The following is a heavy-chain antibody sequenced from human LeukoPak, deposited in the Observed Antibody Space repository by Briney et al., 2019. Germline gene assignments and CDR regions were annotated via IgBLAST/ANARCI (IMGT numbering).Heavy chain of an antibody. CDR3: ARARWYSSDY. CDR2: ISSSGSTI. Sequence: GGSLRLSCAASGFTFSSYEMNWVRQAPGKGLEWVSYISSSGSTIYYADSVKGRFTISRDNAKNSLYLQMNSLRAEDTAVYYCARARWYSSDYWGQGTLVTVSS. CDR1: GFTFSSYE. J-gene: IGHJ4*02. V-gene: IGHV3-48*03. D-gene: IGHD5-24*01.